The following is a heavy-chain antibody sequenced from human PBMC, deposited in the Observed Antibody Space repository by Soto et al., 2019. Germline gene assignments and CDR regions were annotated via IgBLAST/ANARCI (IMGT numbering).Heavy chain of an antibody. D-gene: IGHD6-13*01. V-gene: IGHV1-18*04. CDR2: ISAYNGNT. Sequence: ASVKVSCKASGYTFTSYGISWVRQAPGQGLEWMGWISAYNGNTNYAQKLQGRVTITADESTSTAYMELSSLRSEDTAVYYCARATAAAAAGTNWFDPWGQGTLVTVSS. CDR1: GYTFTSYG. CDR3: ARATAAAAAGTNWFDP. J-gene: IGHJ5*02.